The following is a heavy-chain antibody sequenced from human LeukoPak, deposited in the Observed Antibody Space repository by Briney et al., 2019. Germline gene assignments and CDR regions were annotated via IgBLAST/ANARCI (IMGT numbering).Heavy chain of an antibody. V-gene: IGHV3-30*02. D-gene: IGHD3-10*01. CDR3: AKAGASGSGPIDS. Sequence: PGGSLRLSCAASGFIFRTYAMNWVRRAPGKGLEWVAFIFYNGTDKYADSVKGRFTISRDNSKNTLYLEMNRLRPEDTALYYCAKAGASGSGPIDSWGQGTPVIVSS. CDR1: GFIFRTYA. CDR2: IFYNGTDK. J-gene: IGHJ4*02.